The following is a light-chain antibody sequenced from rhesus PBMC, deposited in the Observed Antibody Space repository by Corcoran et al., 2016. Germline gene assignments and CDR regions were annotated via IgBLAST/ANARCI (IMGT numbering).Light chain of an antibody. J-gene: IGKJ4*01. Sequence: DIQLTQSPSSLSASVGDTVTITCRASPTISRWLDWPPQKPRKAPKLLIYKASTLQGGVPSRFSGSGSGTDFTLTISSLQPEDFATYYCLQYSSGPLTFGGGTKVELK. CDR2: KAS. CDR3: LQYSSGPLT. CDR1: PTISRW. V-gene: IGKV1-22*01.